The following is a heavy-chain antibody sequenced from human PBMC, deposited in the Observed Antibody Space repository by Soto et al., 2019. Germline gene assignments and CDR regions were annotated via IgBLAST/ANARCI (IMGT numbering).Heavy chain of an antibody. CDR3: AHIVVAGLGYYFDY. V-gene: IGHV2-5*02. Sequence: QITLKESGPTLVKPTQTLTLTCTFSGFSLSSTRMAVGWIRQPPGKALEWLALIYWDDDKRYSPFLKSRLTIXTXTXXNPLVLTMSTMAPVDTARYYCAHIVVAGLGYYFDYWGQGTLVTVPS. J-gene: IGHJ4*02. CDR1: GFSLSSTRMA. D-gene: IGHD6-19*01. CDR2: IYWDDDK.